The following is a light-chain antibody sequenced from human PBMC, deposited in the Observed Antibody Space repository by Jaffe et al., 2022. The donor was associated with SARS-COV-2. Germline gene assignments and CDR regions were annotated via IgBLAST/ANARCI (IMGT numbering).Light chain of an antibody. V-gene: IGKV3-15*01. CDR2: GAS. J-gene: IGKJ2*02. CDR3: QQYNNWPRWT. CDR1: QSVSSN. Sequence: ETVMTQSPATLSVSPGERATLSCRASQSVSSNLAWYQQKPGQAPRLLMYGASTRATGIPARFSGSGSGTEFTLTISSLQSEDFAVYYCQQYNNWPRWTFGQGTKLEIK.